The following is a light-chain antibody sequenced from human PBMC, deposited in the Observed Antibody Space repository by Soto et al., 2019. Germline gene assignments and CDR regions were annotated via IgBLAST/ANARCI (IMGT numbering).Light chain of an antibody. CDR2: EDS. V-gene: IGLV2-23*01. J-gene: IGLJ3*02. Sequence: QSALTQPASVSGSPGQSITISCTGTISDVGSYDLVSWYQQHPGKAPKLMIYEDSKRPSGVSSRFSGSKSGNTASLTISGLQAEDEADYYCCSYAGSSTSWVFGGGTQLTVL. CDR1: ISDVGSYDL. CDR3: CSYAGSSTSWV.